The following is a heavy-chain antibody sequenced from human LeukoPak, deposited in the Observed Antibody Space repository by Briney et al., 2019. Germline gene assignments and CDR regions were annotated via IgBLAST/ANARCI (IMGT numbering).Heavy chain of an antibody. J-gene: IGHJ5*02. Sequence: GRSLRLSCAASGFTSTRHGMHWVRQAPGKGLEWVALISYDGSDKYSADSVKGRFTISRDSSKNTFYLQMSSLRAEDTAVYYCVTVGMTSIWSYLRFDPRGQGTLVSVSS. CDR3: VTVGMTSIWSYLRFDP. CDR1: GFTSTRHG. CDR2: ISYDGSDK. D-gene: IGHD1-26*01. V-gene: IGHV3-30*03.